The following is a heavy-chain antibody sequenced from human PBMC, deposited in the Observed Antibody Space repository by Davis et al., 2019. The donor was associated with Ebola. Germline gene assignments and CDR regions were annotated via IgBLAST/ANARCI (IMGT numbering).Heavy chain of an antibody. CDR2: INPNSGGT. D-gene: IGHD6-6*01. V-gene: IGHV1-2*04. CDR3: ARTLEYSSSPFDY. Sequence: AASVKVSCKVSGYTFTGYYMHWVRQAPGQGLEWMGWINPNSGGTNYAQKFQGWVTMTRDTSISTAYMELSRLRSDDTAVYYCARTLEYSSSPFDYWGQGTLVTVSS. J-gene: IGHJ4*02. CDR1: GYTFTGYY.